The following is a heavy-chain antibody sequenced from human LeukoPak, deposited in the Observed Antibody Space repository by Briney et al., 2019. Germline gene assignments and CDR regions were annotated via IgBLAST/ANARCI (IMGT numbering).Heavy chain of an antibody. Sequence: SETLSLTCSVSGGSISGYYWSWIRQPPGKGLEWIGYIHYSGSTNYNPSLKSRVTMSVDTSKNQFSLKLRSVTAAGTAVYYCTRGVHPSPWGQGTLVTVSS. J-gene: IGHJ5*02. CDR1: GGSISGYY. CDR3: TRGVHPSP. CDR2: IHYSGST. V-gene: IGHV4-59*01.